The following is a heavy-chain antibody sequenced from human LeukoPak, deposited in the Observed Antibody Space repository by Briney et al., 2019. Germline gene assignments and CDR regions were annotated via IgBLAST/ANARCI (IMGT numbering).Heavy chain of an antibody. Sequence: GGSLRLSCAASGFTFSSYSMNWVRQAPGKGLEWVSSISSSSSYIYYADSVKGRFTISGDNAKNSLYLQMNSLRAEDTAVYYCARRAGDYSHPYDYWGQGTLVTVSS. CDR1: GFTFSSYS. V-gene: IGHV3-21*04. CDR2: ISSSSSYI. CDR3: ARRAGDYSHPYDY. J-gene: IGHJ4*02. D-gene: IGHD3-22*01.